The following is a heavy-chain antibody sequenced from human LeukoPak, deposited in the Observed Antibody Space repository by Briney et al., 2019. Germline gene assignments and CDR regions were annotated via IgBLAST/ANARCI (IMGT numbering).Heavy chain of an antibody. D-gene: IGHD6-25*01. V-gene: IGHV1-46*01. CDR3: ARGRAAWVFDY. CDR2: INPSAGST. Sequence: ASVKVSCKASGYTFTSYYMNWVRQAPGQGLEWMGIINPSAGSTTYAQKFQGRVTMTRDTSTSTVYMELSSLRSEDTAVYYCARGRAAWVFDYWGQGTLVTVSS. CDR1: GYTFTSYY. J-gene: IGHJ4*02.